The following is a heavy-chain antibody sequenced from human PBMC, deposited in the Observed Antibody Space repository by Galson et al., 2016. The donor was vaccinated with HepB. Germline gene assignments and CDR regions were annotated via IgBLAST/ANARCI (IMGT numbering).Heavy chain of an antibody. CDR1: GYTFTGYY. V-gene: IGHV1-2*06. Sequence: SVKVSCKASGYTFTGYYMHWVRQAPGQGLEWMGRINPNNGGTESAQKFQGRVTMTRDTSISTTYMELSRRRSGDTAVYYCARANYDTLTGYYLYFFDSWGQGTLVTVSS. J-gene: IGHJ4*02. CDR2: INPNNGGT. D-gene: IGHD3-9*01. CDR3: ARANYDTLTGYYLYFFDS.